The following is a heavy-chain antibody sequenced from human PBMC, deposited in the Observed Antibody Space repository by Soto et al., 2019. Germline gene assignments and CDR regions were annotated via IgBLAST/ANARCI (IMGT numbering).Heavy chain of an antibody. Sequence: GASVKVSCKASGYTFTNYYMHWVRQAPGQGLEWMGIINPTGGSTYYAQKFQGRVTMTSDTSTTTVYMELSSLRSEDTAVYYCARGGQGGIDVWGQETSVTVYS. D-gene: IGHD1-26*01. V-gene: IGHV1-46*01. J-gene: IGHJ6*02. CDR3: ARGGQGGIDV. CDR2: INPTGGST. CDR1: GYTFTNYY.